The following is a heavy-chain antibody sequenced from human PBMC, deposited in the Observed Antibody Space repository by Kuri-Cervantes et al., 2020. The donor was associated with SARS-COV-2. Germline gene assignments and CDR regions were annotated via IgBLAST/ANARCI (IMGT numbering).Heavy chain of an antibody. CDR1: GFTFSGHW. V-gene: IGHV3-30*03. J-gene: IGHJ6*02. D-gene: IGHD2-2*01. CDR3: ARGGHGGDIVVVPAAPYYYGMDV. CDR2: ISYDGSNK. Sequence: GGSLRLSCAASGFTFSGHWIHWVRQAPGKGLEWVAVISYDGSNKYYADSVKGRFTISRDNSKNTLYLQMDGLRAEDTAVYYCARGGHGGDIVVVPAAPYYYGMDVWGQGTTVTVSS.